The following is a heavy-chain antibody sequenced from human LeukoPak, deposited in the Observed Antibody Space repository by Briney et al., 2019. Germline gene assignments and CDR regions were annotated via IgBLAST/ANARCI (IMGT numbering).Heavy chain of an antibody. CDR3: AKVVYNHYYGSGSYSAFDI. CDR2: ISWNSGSI. Sequence: HPGGSLRLSCAASGFTFDDYAMHWVRQAPGKGLEWVSGISWNSGSIGYADSVKGRFTISRDNAKNSLYLQMNSLRAEDTALYYCAKVVYNHYYGSGSYSAFDIWGQGTMVTVSS. V-gene: IGHV3-9*01. D-gene: IGHD3-10*01. CDR1: GFTFDDYA. J-gene: IGHJ3*02.